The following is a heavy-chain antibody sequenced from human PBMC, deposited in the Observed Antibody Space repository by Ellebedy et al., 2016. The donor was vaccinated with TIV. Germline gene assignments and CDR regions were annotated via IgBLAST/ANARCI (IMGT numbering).Heavy chain of an antibody. V-gene: IGHV1-69*04. CDR2: IIPILGIA. D-gene: IGHD5-24*01. CDR3: ATERHVEMATILTDAFDI. CDR1: GGTFSSYA. J-gene: IGHJ3*02. Sequence: AASVKVSCKASGGTFSSYAISWVRQAPGQGLEWMGRIIPILGIANYAQKFQGRVTITADKSTSTAYMELSSLRSEDTAVYYCATERHVEMATILTDAFDIWGQGTIVTVSS.